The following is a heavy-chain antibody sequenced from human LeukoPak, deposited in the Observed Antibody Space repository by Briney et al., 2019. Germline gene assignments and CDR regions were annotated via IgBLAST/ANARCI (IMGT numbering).Heavy chain of an antibody. J-gene: IGHJ4*02. CDR1: RYTFSSYG. CDR3: ARDDIAVAGTVDY. D-gene: IGHD6-19*01. CDR2: INTNTGNP. V-gene: IGHV7-4-1*02. Sequence: ASVKVSCKASRYTFSSYGMNWVRQAPGQGLEWMGWINTNTGNPTYVQGFTGRFVFSLDTSVSTAYLQISSLKAEDTAVYYCARDDIAVAGTVDYWGQGTLVTVSS.